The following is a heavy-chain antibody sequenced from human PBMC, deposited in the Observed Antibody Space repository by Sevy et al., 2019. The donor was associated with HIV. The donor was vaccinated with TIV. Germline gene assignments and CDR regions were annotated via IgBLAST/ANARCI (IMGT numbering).Heavy chain of an antibody. CDR1: GGSISSGGYY. D-gene: IGHD6-19*01. CDR3: AREGGSSGGY. CDR2: IYYSGST. Sequence: SETLSLTCTVSGGSISSGGYYWSWIRQHPGKGLEWTGYIYYSGSTYYNPSLKSRVTISVDTSKNQFSLKPSSVTAADTAGYYCAREGGSSGGYWGQGTLVTVSS. V-gene: IGHV4-31*03. J-gene: IGHJ4*02.